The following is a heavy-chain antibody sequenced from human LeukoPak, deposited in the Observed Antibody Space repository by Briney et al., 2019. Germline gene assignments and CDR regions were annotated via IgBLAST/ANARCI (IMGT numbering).Heavy chain of an antibody. J-gene: IGHJ4*02. D-gene: IGHD6-13*01. V-gene: IGHV1-2*02. CDR1: GYTFTGYY. CDR2: INPNSGGT. Sequence: ASVKVSCKASGYTFTGYYMHWVRQAPGQGLEWMGWINPNSGGTNYAQKFQGRVTMTRDTSISTAYMELSRLRSDDTAVYYCARVPPAAGIRLGYWGQGTLVTVSS. CDR3: ARVPPAAGIRLGY.